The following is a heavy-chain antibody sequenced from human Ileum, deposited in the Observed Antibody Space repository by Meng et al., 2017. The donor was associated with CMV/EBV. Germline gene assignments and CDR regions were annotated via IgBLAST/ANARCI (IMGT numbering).Heavy chain of an antibody. V-gene: IGHV3-21*01. Sequence: GKVVESGGGLVKPGGSLRLSCAASGFTFSNFYMNWVGQAPGKGLEWVSSISGSGNNIYYADSVKGRFTISRDNAKNSLYLQMNSLRAEDTAVYYCAFRTTQVLFDVWGRGTLVTVSS. CDR1: GFTFSNFY. CDR3: AFRTTQVLFDV. CDR2: ISGSGNNI. D-gene: IGHD1-1*01. J-gene: IGHJ2*01.